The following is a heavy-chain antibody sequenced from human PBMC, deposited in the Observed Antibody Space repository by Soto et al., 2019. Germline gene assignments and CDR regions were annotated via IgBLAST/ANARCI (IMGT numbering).Heavy chain of an antibody. Sequence: VQLVQSGAEVKKPGSSVKVSCKASGGTFSSDAINWVRQAPGQGLEWMGGIIPIFATADYAQKFQGRVTITADESTSTAYMELSSLRSEDTAVYYCAQCLLGVNYYYGMDVWGQGTTVTVSS. D-gene: IGHD3-16*01. CDR3: AQCLLGVNYYYGMDV. J-gene: IGHJ6*02. CDR2: IIPIFATA. CDR1: GGTFSSDA. V-gene: IGHV1-69*12.